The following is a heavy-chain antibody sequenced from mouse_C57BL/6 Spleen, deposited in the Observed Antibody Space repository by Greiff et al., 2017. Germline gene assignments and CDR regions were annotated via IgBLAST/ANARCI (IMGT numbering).Heavy chain of an antibody. CDR2: IIPNNGGT. CDR1: GYTFTDYN. J-gene: IGHJ3*01. Sequence: VQLKESGPELVKPGASVKMSCKASGYTFTDYNMHWVKQSHGKSLAWIGNIIPNNGGTSYNQKFKGKATLTVNKSSITAYMELRSLTSEDSAVYYCARSAQAPWFAYWGQGTLVTVSA. CDR3: ARSAQAPWFAY. V-gene: IGHV1-22*01. D-gene: IGHD3-2*02.